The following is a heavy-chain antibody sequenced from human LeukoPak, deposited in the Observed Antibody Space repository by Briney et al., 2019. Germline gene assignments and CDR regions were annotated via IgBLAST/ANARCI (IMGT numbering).Heavy chain of an antibody. CDR3: AKDPRGGVTTSLDY. CDR1: GFTFSSYG. J-gene: IGHJ4*02. CDR2: ISYDGSNK. Sequence: PGRSLRLSCAASGFTFSSYGMHWVRQAPGKGLEWVAVISYDGSNKYYVDYVKGRFPISRENYKNTLYLQMNRLRAEDTAVYYCAKDPRGGVTTSLDYWGQGTLVTVSS. V-gene: IGHV3-30*18. D-gene: IGHD4-17*01.